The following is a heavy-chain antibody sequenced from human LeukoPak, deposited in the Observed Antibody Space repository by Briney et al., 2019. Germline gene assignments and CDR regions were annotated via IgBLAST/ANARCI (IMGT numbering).Heavy chain of an antibody. V-gene: IGHV1-18*04. Sequence: ASVKVSCKASGFTFINYYMHWVRQAPGQGLEWMGWISAHNGNTNYAQKLQGRVTMTTDTSTSTAYMELRTLRSDDTAVYYCARDHSYASRGGSFDYWGQGTLVTVSS. J-gene: IGHJ4*02. CDR2: ISAHNGNT. CDR3: ARDHSYASRGGSFDY. D-gene: IGHD3-16*01. CDR1: GFTFINYY.